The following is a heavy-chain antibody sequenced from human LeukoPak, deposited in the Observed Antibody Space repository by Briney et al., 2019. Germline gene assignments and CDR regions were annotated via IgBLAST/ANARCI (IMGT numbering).Heavy chain of an antibody. CDR2: IIPIFGRE. V-gene: IGHV1-69*06. CDR1: GGTFISYA. J-gene: IGHJ4*02. Sequence: ASVKVSCKASGGTFISYAISWVRQAPGQGLEWMGGIIPIFGRENYAQKFQGRVTITADKSTSTDYMELSSLRSEDTAVYYCASGSGIVVVVAATFPFDYWGQGTLVTVSS. CDR3: ASGSGIVVVVAATFPFDY. D-gene: IGHD2-15*01.